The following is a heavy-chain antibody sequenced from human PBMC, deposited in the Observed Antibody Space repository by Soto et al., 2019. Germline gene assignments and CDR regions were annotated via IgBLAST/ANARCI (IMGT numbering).Heavy chain of an antibody. D-gene: IGHD6-19*01. CDR3: AKGGRQWLVTSDFNY. J-gene: IGHJ4*02. V-gene: IGHV3-30*18. CDR1: GFTFSDYA. Sequence: LSCAASGFTFSDYAMHWVRQAPGKGLEWVAVVSXDGRNTHYADSVKGRFTISRDSSKNTVSLEMTSLRAEDTAVYYCAKGGRQWLVTSDFNYWGQGALVTVSS. CDR2: VSXDGRNT.